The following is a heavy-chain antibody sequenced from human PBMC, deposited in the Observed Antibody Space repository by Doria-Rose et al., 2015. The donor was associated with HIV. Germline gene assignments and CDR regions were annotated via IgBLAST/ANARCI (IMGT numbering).Heavy chain of an antibody. CDR2: ISWDSGAR. D-gene: IGHD3-3*01. J-gene: IGHJ6*03. CDR1: GFSFEPYA. Sequence: VQLVQPGGGLVQPGRSLRLSCVGSGFSFEPYAMHWVRLAPGKGLEWVAGISWDSGARGNADSVEGRFTISRDNAKKSVYLEMRSLRPEDTAFYYCAKAPIIGPKYYFYMDVWGKGTSVTVSS. CDR3: AKAPIIGPKYYFYMDV. V-gene: IGHV3-9*01.